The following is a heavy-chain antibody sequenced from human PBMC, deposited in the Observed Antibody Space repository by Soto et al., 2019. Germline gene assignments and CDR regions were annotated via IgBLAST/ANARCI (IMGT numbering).Heavy chain of an antibody. CDR2: IKSKTDGGTT. Sequence: EVQLVESGGGLVKPGGSLRLSWAASGLLSGNAWMAWVRKPPGRGRGWVGGIKSKTDGGTTDYAAPVKGRFTISRDDSKNTLYLQMNSLKTEDTAVYYCTTENLEVAVAGGYFDYWGQGTLVTVSS. D-gene: IGHD6-19*01. CDR3: TTENLEVAVAGGYFDY. J-gene: IGHJ4*02. V-gene: IGHV3-15*01. CDR1: GLLSGNAW.